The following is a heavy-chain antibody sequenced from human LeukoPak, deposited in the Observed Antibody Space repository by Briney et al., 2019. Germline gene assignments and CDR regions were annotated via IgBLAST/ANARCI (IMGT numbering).Heavy chain of an antibody. J-gene: IGHJ5*02. CDR3: AKDWAWGWFDP. CDR1: GFTFSTFA. D-gene: IGHD3-16*01. Sequence: GGSLRLSCEASGFTFSTFAMIWVRQPPGKGLEWVSSIFPSGGEIHYADSVRGRFTISRDNSKSTLSLQMNSLRADDTAVYYCAKDWAWGWFDPWGQGTLVTVSS. V-gene: IGHV3-23*01. CDR2: IFPSGGEI.